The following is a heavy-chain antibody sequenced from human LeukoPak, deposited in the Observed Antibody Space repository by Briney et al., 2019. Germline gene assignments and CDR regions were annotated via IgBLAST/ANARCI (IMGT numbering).Heavy chain of an antibody. Sequence: GASVKVSCKASGYTFTGYYMHWVRQAPGQGLEWMGWINPNSGGTNYAQKFQGRVTMTRDTSISTAYMELSRLRSDDTAVYYCARVGYSSSSGWFDPWGQGTLVTVPS. D-gene: IGHD6-6*01. V-gene: IGHV1-2*02. CDR2: INPNSGGT. CDR3: ARVGYSSSSGWFDP. J-gene: IGHJ5*02. CDR1: GYTFTGYY.